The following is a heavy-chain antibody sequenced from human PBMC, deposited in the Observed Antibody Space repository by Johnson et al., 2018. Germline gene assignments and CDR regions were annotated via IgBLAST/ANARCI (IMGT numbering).Heavy chain of an antibody. D-gene: IGHD3-22*01. Sequence: VQLVQSGGGLAQPGRSLRLSCTPSGFRFDDYAMHWVRQAPGKGLEWVSGISWNSGSIGYADSVKGRFTISRDNAMNSLYLQMNSLRAEDTAVYYCARGVSDSSVDAFDIWCQGTMVTVS. CDR3: ARGVSDSSVDAFDI. J-gene: IGHJ3*02. V-gene: IGHV3-9*01. CDR2: ISWNSGSI. CDR1: GFRFDDYA.